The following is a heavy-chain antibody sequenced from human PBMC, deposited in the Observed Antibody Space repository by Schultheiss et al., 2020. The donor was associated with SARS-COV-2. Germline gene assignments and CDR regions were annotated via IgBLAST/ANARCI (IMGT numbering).Heavy chain of an antibody. CDR3: ARGGTALVPPYYFGLDV. J-gene: IGHJ6*02. D-gene: IGHD5-18*01. CDR2: INHSGTT. V-gene: IGHV4-34*01. CDR1: GGSFSAYF. Sequence: SETLSLTCGVYGGSFSAYFWSWIRQPPGKGLEWIGEINHSGTTNYNPSLKSRVTMSVDTSQNQFSLKLFSVTAADTAVYFCARGGTALVPPYYFGLDVWGQGTTVTVSS.